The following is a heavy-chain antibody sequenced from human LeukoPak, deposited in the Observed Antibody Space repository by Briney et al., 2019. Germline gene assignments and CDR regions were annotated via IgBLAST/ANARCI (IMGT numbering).Heavy chain of an antibody. V-gene: IGHV3-23*01. Sequence: GSLRLSCAASGFTFSSYAMSWVRQAPGKGLEWVSAISGSGGSTYSADSVKGRFTISRDNSKNTLYLQMNSLRAEDTAVYYCARDSRAVTTSRDAFDIWGQGTMVTVSS. J-gene: IGHJ3*02. D-gene: IGHD4-17*01. CDR3: ARDSRAVTTSRDAFDI. CDR1: GFTFSSYA. CDR2: ISGSGGST.